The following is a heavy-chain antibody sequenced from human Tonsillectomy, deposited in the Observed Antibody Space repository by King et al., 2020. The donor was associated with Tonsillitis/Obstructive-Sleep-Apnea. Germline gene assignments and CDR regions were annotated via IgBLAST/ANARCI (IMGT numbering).Heavy chain of an antibody. CDR2: ISWNNGGI. J-gene: IGHJ3*02. V-gene: IGHV3-9*01. CDR3: AKTTTPGSAFDI. D-gene: IGHD1-1*01. CDR1: GFTFDDYA. Sequence: EVQLVESGGGLVQPGRSLRLSCAASGFTFDDYAMHWVRQAPGKGLEWVSGISWNNGGIAYADSVKGRLIVSRDNAMNSLYLRMNSLRAEDTAFYCAKTTTPGSAFDIWGQGTMVTVSS.